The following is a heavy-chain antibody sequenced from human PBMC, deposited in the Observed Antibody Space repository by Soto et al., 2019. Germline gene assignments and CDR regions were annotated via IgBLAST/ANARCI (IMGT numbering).Heavy chain of an antibody. D-gene: IGHD1-7*01. CDR1: GFTFSNYA. J-gene: IGHJ4*02. Sequence: EVQLLESGGGLVQPGGSLRLSCAASGFTFSNYAMSWVRQAPGKGLEWVSAISGRDDRTYYADSVRGRFTISRDNSKNTLYLQMHSLRAEDTAVYYCAKEAPITGTTFGYYFDYWGQGTLVTVSS. CDR2: ISGRDDRT. CDR3: AKEAPITGTTFGYYFDY. V-gene: IGHV3-23*01.